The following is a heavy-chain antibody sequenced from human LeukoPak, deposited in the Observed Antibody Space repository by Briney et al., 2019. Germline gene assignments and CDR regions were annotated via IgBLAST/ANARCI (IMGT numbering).Heavy chain of an antibody. D-gene: IGHD2-2*01. CDR1: GYSFTSYW. CDR2: IDPSDSYT. CDR3: ARRCSSNSCPFDY. Sequence: GESLRISCKGSGYSFTSYWISWVRQMPGKGLEWMGRIDPSDSYTNYSPSFQGHVTLSADKSISTAYLQWSSLKASDTAMYYCARRCSSNSCPFDYWGQGTLVTVSS. V-gene: IGHV5-10-1*01. J-gene: IGHJ4*02.